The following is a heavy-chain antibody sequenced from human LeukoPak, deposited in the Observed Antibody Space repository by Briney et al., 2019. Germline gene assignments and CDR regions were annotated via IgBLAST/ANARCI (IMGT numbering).Heavy chain of an antibody. Sequence: GASVKVSCKASGYTFTSYDINWVRQATGQGLEWMGWMNPNSGNTGYAQKFQGRVTITRNTSISTAYMELSRLRSDDTAVYYCARDTSYYFDYWGQGTLVTVSS. CDR1: GYTFTSYD. V-gene: IGHV1-8*03. CDR2: MNPNSGNT. CDR3: ARDTSYYFDY. D-gene: IGHD2/OR15-2a*01. J-gene: IGHJ4*02.